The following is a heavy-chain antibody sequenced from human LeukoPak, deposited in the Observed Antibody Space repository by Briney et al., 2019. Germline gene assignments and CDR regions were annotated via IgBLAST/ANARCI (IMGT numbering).Heavy chain of an antibody. CDR1: GFTFSSYW. J-gene: IGHJ4*02. V-gene: IGHV3-74*01. CDR2: INSDGSST. Sequence: GGSLRLSCAASGFTFSSYWMHWVRQAPGKGLVWVSRINSDGSSTSYADSVKGRFTISRDNAKNTLYLQMNSLRAEDTAVYYCASHPGGYSYVYWGQGTLVTVSS. D-gene: IGHD5-18*01. CDR3: ASHPGGYSYVY.